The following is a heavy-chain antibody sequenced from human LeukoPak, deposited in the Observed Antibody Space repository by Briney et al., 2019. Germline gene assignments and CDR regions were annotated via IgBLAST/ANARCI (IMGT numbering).Heavy chain of an antibody. D-gene: IGHD6-19*01. CDR2: FDPEDGET. CDR3: AIEAVARNAFDV. V-gene: IGHV1-24*01. CDR1: GGTFSSYA. J-gene: IGHJ3*01. Sequence: ASVKVSCKASGGTFSSYAISWVRQAPGQGLEWMGGFDPEDGETIYAQKFQGRVTMTEDTSTDTAYMELSSLRSEDTAVYYCAIEAVARNAFDVWGQGTMVTVSS.